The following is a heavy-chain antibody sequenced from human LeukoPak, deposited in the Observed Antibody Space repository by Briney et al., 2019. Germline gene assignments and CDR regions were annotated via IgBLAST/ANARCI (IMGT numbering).Heavy chain of an antibody. CDR1: GFIFSSYG. V-gene: IGHV3-30*02. J-gene: IGHJ3*02. Sequence: PGGSLRLSCAASGFIFSSYGMHWVRQAPDKVLEGVAFIRYDGSRKYYADSVKGRFTISRDNSKNTLYLQMNGLRAEDTAMYYCAKVSLNMVNDAFDIWGQGTMVSVSS. D-gene: IGHD4/OR15-4a*01. CDR3: AKVSLNMVNDAFDI. CDR2: IRYDGSRK.